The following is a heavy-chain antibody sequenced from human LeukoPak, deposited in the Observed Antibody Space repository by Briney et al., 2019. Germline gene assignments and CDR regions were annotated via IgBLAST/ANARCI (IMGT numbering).Heavy chain of an antibody. Sequence: GGSLRLSCAASGFTFSSYAMSWVRQAPGMGLEWVSTISGNGGATYYADSVKGRFTISRDNSKNTLYLQMNSLRAEDTAVYYCARDGIGFLDYYYGMDVWGQGTTVTVSS. CDR2: ISGNGGAT. CDR3: ARDGIGFLDYYYGMDV. V-gene: IGHV3-23*01. D-gene: IGHD1-14*01. CDR1: GFTFSSYA. J-gene: IGHJ6*02.